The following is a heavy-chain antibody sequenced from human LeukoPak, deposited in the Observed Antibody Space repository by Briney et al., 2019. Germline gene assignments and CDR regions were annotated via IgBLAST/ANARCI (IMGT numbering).Heavy chain of an antibody. CDR3: AREIIPAAKGEDDYYYYYMDV. CDR1: GYTFTGYY. CDR2: INPNSGGT. J-gene: IGHJ6*03. Sequence: ASVKVSCKASGYTFTGYYMHWVRQAPGQGLEWMGWINPNSGGTNYAQKFQGRVTMTRDTSISTAYMELSRLRSDDTAVYYCAREIIPAAKGEDDYYYYYMDVWGKGTTVTVSS. D-gene: IGHD2-2*01. V-gene: IGHV1-2*02.